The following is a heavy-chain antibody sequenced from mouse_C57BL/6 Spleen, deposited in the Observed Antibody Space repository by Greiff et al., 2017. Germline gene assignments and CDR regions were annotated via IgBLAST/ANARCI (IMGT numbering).Heavy chain of an antibody. Sequence: QVQLQQSGAELVRPGASVTLSCKASGYTFTDYEMHWVKQTPVHGLEWIGAIDPETGGTAYNQKFKGKAILTADKSSSTAYMELRSLTSEDSAVYYCTRSGSSPYAMDYWGQGTSVAVSS. CDR1: GYTFTDYE. D-gene: IGHD1-1*01. CDR3: TRSGSSPYAMDY. V-gene: IGHV1-15*01. CDR2: IDPETGGT. J-gene: IGHJ4*01.